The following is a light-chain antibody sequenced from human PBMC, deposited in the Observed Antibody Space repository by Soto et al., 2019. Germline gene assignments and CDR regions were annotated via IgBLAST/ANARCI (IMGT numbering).Light chain of an antibody. CDR3: LQHNDYPYT. CDR1: QTVSSSY. CDR2: GAS. Sequence: EIVLTQSPGTLSLSPGERATLSCRASQTVSSSYLAWYQQRPGQAPRLLIYGASSRATGIPDRFSGSGSGTDFTLTISRLEPEDFATYYCLQHNDYPYTFGQGTKLEIK. J-gene: IGKJ2*01. V-gene: IGKV3-20*01.